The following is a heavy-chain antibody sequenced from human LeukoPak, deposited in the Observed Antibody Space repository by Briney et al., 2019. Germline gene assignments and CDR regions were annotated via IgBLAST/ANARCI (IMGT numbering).Heavy chain of an antibody. D-gene: IGHD2-21*01. J-gene: IGHJ4*02. CDR2: IYYSGST. V-gene: IGHV4-59*01. Sequence: PSETLSLTCTVSGGSISSYYWSWIRQPPGKGLEWIGYIYYSGSTNYNPSLKSRVTLSVDTSKNQFSLKLSSVTAADTAVYYCARGNGLWWPFGYWGQGTLVTVSS. CDR1: GGSISSYY. CDR3: ARGNGLWWPFGY.